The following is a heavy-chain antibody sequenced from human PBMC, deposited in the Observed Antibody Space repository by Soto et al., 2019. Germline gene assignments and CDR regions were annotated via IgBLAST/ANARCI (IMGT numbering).Heavy chain of an antibody. J-gene: IGHJ5*02. CDR1: GYTFTSYD. D-gene: IGHD6-13*01. CDR3: ARVLAAAGPLS. CDR2: MNPILGIA. V-gene: IGHV1-69*10. Sequence: SVKVSCTASGYTFTSYDINWARQATGQGLEWMGWMNPILGIANYAQKFQGRVTITADKSTSTAYMELSSLRSEDTAVYYCARVLAAAGPLSWGQGTLVTVSS.